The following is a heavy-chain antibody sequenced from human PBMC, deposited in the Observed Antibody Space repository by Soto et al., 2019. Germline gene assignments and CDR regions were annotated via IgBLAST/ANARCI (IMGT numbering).Heavy chain of an antibody. CDR3: AKEGYGAGRYNTGNYFDY. CDR1: GFTFSNYV. CDR2: INSGANT. Sequence: GGSLRRSCAASGFTFSNYVMSWVRQAPGKGLEWVSSINSGANTYYADSVKGRFTISRDNSKNTLYLQMNSRRAEDTAVYYCAKEGYGAGRYNTGNYFDYWAQGALVTVSS. J-gene: IGHJ4*02. D-gene: IGHD3-10*01. V-gene: IGHV3-23*01.